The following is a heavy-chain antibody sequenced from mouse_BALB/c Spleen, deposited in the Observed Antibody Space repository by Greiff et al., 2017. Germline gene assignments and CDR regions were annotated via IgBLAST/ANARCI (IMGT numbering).Heavy chain of an antibody. CDR3: ARRGSSYFDY. CDR2: ISYDGSN. D-gene: IGHD1-1*01. Sequence: VQLQQSGPGLVKPSQSLSLTCSVTGYSITSGYYWNWIRQFPGNKLEWMGYISYDGSNNYNPSLKNRISITRDTSKNQFFLKLNSVTTEDTATYYCARRGSSYFDYWGQGTTLTVSS. J-gene: IGHJ2*01. V-gene: IGHV3-6*02. CDR1: GYSITSGYY.